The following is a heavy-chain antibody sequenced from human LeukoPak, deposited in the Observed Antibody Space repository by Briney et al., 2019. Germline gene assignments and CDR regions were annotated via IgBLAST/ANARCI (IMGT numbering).Heavy chain of an antibody. D-gene: IGHD3-22*01. V-gene: IGHV7-4-1*02. J-gene: IGHJ4*02. CDR2: INTNTGNP. CDR3: AREVYYYDSSGYSKHFDY. Sequence: ASVKVSCKASGYTFTSYAMNWVRQAPGQGLGWMGWINTNTGNPTYAQGFTGRFVFSLDTSVSTAYLQISSLKAEDTAVYYCAREVYYYDSSGYSKHFDYWGQGTLVTVSS. CDR1: GYTFTSYA.